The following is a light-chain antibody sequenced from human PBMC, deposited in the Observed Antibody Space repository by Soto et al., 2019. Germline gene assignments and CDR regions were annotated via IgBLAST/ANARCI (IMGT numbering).Light chain of an antibody. CDR3: AAWDDSLSGVV. CDR1: SSNIGSNY. CDR2: RNN. V-gene: IGLV1-47*01. Sequence: QSVLTQPPSASGTPGQRVTTSCSGSSSNIGSNYVFWYQHLPGTAPKLLIYRNNQRPSGFRDRFSGSKSGTSASLAISGLRSEDETDYYCAAWDDSLSGVVFGGGTKLTVL. J-gene: IGLJ2*01.